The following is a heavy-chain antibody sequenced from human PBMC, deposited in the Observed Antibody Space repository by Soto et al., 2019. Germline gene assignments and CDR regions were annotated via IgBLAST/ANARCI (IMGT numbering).Heavy chain of an antibody. CDR3: ARAYRTMTPGTIFDY. Sequence: SETLSLTCTVSGGSISSGDYYWSWIRQPPGKGLEWIGYIYYSGSTYYNPSLKSRVTISVDKSKNQFSLKLSSVTAADTAVYYCARAYRTMTPGTIFDYWGQGTLVTVSS. V-gene: IGHV4-30-4*01. CDR2: IYYSGST. D-gene: IGHD3-22*01. CDR1: GGSISSGDYY. J-gene: IGHJ4*02.